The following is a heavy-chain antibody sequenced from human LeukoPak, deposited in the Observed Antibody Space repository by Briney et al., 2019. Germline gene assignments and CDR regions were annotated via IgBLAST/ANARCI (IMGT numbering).Heavy chain of an antibody. CDR3: ARDKGYCSGGSCYRDY. CDR2: INPNSGGT. V-gene: IGHV1-2*02. J-gene: IGHJ4*02. D-gene: IGHD2-15*01. CDR1: GYTFTGYY. Sequence: ASVKVSCKASGYTFTGYYMHWVGQAPGQGREWMGWINPNSGGTNYAQKFQGRVTMTRDTSISTAYMELSRLRSHDTAVYYCARDKGYCSGGSCYRDYWGQGTLVTVSS.